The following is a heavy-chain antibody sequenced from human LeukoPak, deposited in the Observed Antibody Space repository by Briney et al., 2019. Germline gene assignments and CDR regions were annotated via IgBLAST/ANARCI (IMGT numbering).Heavy chain of an antibody. CDR2: INPNSGGT. CDR1: GYTFTGYY. Sequence: ASLKVSCKASGYTFTGYYMHWVRQAPGQGLEWMGWINPNSGGTNYAQKFQGRVTMTRDTSISTAYMELSRLRSDDTAVYYCARDLYLGSGSYYFDYWGQGTLVTVSS. D-gene: IGHD1-26*01. J-gene: IGHJ4*02. CDR3: ARDLYLGSGSYYFDY. V-gene: IGHV1-2*02.